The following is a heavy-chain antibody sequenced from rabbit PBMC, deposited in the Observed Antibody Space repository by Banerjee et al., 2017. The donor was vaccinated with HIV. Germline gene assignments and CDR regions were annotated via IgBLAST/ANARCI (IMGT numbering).Heavy chain of an antibody. V-gene: IGHV1S45*01. J-gene: IGHJ3*01. CDR3: ARVYNSNSDYYMYFGMDL. D-gene: IGHD1-1*01. Sequence: QEQLEESGGDLAKPEGSLTLTCTASAFSFSGSDWICWVRQAPGKGLEWIACIDAGSGGSTYYANWAKGRFTISKTSSTTVTLQMTSLTAADTATYFCARVYNSNSDYYMYFGMDLWGQGTLVTVS. CDR1: AFSFSGSDW. CDR2: IDAGSGGST.